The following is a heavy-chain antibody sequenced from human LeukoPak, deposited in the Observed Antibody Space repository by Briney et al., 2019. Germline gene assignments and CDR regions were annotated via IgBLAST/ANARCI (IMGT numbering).Heavy chain of an antibody. V-gene: IGHV3-23*01. CDR2: ISGSGGST. CDR1: GFTFSSYA. D-gene: IGHD2-2*01. J-gene: IGHJ5*02. CDR3: ATIGIVVVPAATNWFDP. Sequence: GGSLRLSCAASGFTFSSYAMSWVRQAPGKGLEWVSAISGSGGSTYYADSVKGRFTISRDNSKNTLYLQMNSLRAEDTAVYYCATIGIVVVPAATNWFDPWGQGTLVTVSS.